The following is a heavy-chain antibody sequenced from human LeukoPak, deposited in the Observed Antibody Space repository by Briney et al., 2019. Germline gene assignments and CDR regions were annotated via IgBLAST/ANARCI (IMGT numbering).Heavy chain of an antibody. D-gene: IGHD6-6*01. V-gene: IGHV1-2*02. Sequence: ASVKVSCKASGYTFTDYYMHWVRQAPGQGREWMGWINPNSGGTNFAQKFQGRVAMTRDTSISTAYLELGSLRSDDTAVYFCARARWQLVPYFDSWGQGTLVTVSS. CDR3: ARARWQLVPYFDS. CDR1: GYTFTDYY. CDR2: INPNSGGT. J-gene: IGHJ4*02.